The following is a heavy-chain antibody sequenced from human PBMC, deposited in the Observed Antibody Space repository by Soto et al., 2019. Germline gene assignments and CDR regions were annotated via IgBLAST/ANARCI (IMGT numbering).Heavy chain of an antibody. Sequence: GGSLRLSCAVSGFTFRNHAMHWVRQAPGKGLEWVAVISFDGNTKYYADSVKGRVSVSRDNFANTLFLQMGNLRIEDTAVYYCAKGIPDTGGYYYYSMDVWGQGTAVTVSS. D-gene: IGHD5-18*01. CDR1: GFTFRNHA. CDR3: AKGIPDTGGYYYYSMDV. J-gene: IGHJ6*02. V-gene: IGHV3-30-3*01. CDR2: ISFDGNTK.